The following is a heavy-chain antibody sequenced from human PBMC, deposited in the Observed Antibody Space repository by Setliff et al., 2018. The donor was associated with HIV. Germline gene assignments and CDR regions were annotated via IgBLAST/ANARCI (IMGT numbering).Heavy chain of an antibody. CDR1: GDSISSGSYF. J-gene: IGHJ4*02. CDR2: IYYTGFA. D-gene: IGHD1-1*01. Sequence: KPSETLSLTCSVSGDSISSGSYFWSWIRQTPGKGLEWIGNIYYTGFAYYNPSLKSRVTISLDTSKTHFFLNLTSVTDADTAVYFCTREGRGDPAMATTRIDYWGQGKLVTVSS. V-gene: IGHV4-39*02. CDR3: TREGRGDPAMATTRIDY.